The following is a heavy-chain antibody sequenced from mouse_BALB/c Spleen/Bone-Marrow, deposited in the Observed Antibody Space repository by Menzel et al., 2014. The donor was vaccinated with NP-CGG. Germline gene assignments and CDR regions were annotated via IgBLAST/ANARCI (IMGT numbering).Heavy chain of an antibody. V-gene: IGHV1S81*02. CDR2: INPSNGGT. Sequence: QVQLKESGAELVKPGASVKLSCKASGYTLTSYYMYWVKQRPGQGLEWIGEINPSNGGTNFNEKFKSKATLTVDKSSSTAYMQLSSLTSEDSAVYYCTRSTMITYFDYWGQGTTLTVSS. CDR3: TRSTMITYFDY. J-gene: IGHJ2*01. CDR1: GYTLTSYY. D-gene: IGHD2-4*01.